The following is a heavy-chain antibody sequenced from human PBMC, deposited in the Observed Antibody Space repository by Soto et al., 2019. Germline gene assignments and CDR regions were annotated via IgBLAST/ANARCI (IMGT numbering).Heavy chain of an antibody. V-gene: IGHV1-24*01. CDR2: FDPEDGET. CDR3: ATFWSIRIQGGSPFDY. J-gene: IGHJ4*02. Sequence: ASVKVSCKVSGYTLTELSMHWVRQAPGKGLEWMGGFDPEDGETIYAQKFQGRVTMTEDTSTDTAYMELSSLRSEDTAVYYCATFWSIRIQGGSPFDYWGQGTLVTVSS. CDR1: GYTLTELS. D-gene: IGHD2-15*01.